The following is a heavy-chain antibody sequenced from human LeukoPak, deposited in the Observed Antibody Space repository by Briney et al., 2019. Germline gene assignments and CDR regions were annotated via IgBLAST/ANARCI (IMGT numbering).Heavy chain of an antibody. D-gene: IGHD6-13*01. Sequence: GESLRLSCAASGFSFSSYGMHWVRQAPGKGLEWVSAISGSGGSTYYADSVKGRFTISRDNSKNTLYLQMNSLRAEDTAVYYCAKGGAAGTFALYYYYYMDVWGKGTTVTVSS. CDR2: ISGSGGST. CDR1: GFSFSSYG. V-gene: IGHV3-23*01. J-gene: IGHJ6*03. CDR3: AKGGAAGTFALYYYYYMDV.